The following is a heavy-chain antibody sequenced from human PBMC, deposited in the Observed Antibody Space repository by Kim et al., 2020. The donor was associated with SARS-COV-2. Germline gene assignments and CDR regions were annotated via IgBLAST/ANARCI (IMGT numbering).Heavy chain of an antibody. Sequence: THYADSGQGRFTIARDSPKNTLYLQMNSLSVEDTAIYCCARGARFSAIVDFWGQGTLVIVSS. CDR2: T. CDR3: ARGARFSAIVDF. D-gene: IGHD3-3*01. V-gene: IGHV3-53*01. J-gene: IGHJ4*02.